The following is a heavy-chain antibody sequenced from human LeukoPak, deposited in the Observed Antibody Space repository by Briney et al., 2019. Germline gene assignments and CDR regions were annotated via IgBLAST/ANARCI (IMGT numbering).Heavy chain of an antibody. Sequence: ASVKVSCKVSGYTLTELSMHWVRQAPGKGLEWMGGFDPEDGETIYAQKFQGRVTMTEGTSTDTAYMELSSLRSEDTAVYYCATSLTTRITIFGVVTPPWYWGQGTLVTVSS. V-gene: IGHV1-24*01. CDR1: GYTLTELS. J-gene: IGHJ4*02. CDR3: ATSLTTRITIFGVVTPPWY. D-gene: IGHD3-3*01. CDR2: FDPEDGET.